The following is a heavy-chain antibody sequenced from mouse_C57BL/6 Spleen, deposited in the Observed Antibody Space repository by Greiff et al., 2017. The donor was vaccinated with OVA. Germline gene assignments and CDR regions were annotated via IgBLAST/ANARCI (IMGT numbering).Heavy chain of an antibody. D-gene: IGHD2-4*01. CDR2: ISDGGSYT. CDR1: GFTFSSYA. CDR3: AKEEGYDYLRSMDY. Sequence: EVQLVESGGGLVKPGGSLKLSCAASGFTFSSYAMSWVRQTPEKRLEWVATISDGGSYTYYPDNVKGRFTISRDNAKNNLYLQMSHLKSEDTAMYYCAKEEGYDYLRSMDYWGQGTSVTVSS. V-gene: IGHV5-4*01. J-gene: IGHJ4*01.